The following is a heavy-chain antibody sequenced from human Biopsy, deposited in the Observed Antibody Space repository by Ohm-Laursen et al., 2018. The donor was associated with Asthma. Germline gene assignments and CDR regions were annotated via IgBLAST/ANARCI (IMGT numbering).Heavy chain of an antibody. CDR1: GFTFSSYG. CDR2: ISYDGSNK. D-gene: IGHD3-3*01. Sequence: SLRLSCAASGFTFSSYGMHWVRQAPGKGLEWVAVISYDGSNKYYADCVKGRFTISRDNSKNTLYLQMNSLRAEDTAVYYCASQSSGPDFWSGYYYFDYWGQGTLVTVSS. CDR3: ASQSSGPDFWSGYYYFDY. V-gene: IGHV3-30*03. J-gene: IGHJ4*02.